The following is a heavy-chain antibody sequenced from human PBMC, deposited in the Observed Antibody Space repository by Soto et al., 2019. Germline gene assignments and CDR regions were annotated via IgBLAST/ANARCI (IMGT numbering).Heavy chain of an antibody. CDR1: CYTFTSYG. CDR2: ISLYNSNI. CDR3: ARDTWIVAARPAYYGMDV. V-gene: IGHV1-18*01. Sequence: ASVKVSCKASCYTFTSYGISWLRQSPGQVLEWMGWISLYNSNIKGAQKLQGRVTMTTDTSTSTAYMELRSLRSDDTAVYYCARDTWIVAARPAYYGMDVWGQGTTVTVSS. J-gene: IGHJ6*02. D-gene: IGHD6-6*01.